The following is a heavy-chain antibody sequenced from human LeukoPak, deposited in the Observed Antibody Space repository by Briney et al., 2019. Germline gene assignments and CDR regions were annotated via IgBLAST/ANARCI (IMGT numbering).Heavy chain of an antibody. Sequence: ASVKVSCKASGYTFTGYYMHWVRQAPGQGLEWMGWINPNSGDTNYAQKFQGRVTMTRDTSISTAYMELSRLKSDDTAVYYCARGRLGSYYNGEDYWGRGTLVTVSS. D-gene: IGHD3-10*01. V-gene: IGHV1-2*02. CDR2: INPNSGDT. CDR1: GYTFTGYY. CDR3: ARGRLGSYYNGEDY. J-gene: IGHJ4*02.